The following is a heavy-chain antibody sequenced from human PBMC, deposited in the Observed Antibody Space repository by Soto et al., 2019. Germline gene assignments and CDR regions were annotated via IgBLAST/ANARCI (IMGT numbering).Heavy chain of an antibody. V-gene: IGHV4-30-2*01. CDR3: ARAGGLGAVAVDY. CDR1: GGSISSGCYS. J-gene: IGHJ4*02. CDR2: IYHSGST. Sequence: QLQLQESGSGLVKPSQTLSLTCAVSGGSISSGCYSWSWIRQPPGKGLEWIGYIYHSGSTYYNPSLTSRVTISVDRSKNQFSLKLSSVTAADTAVYYCARAGGLGAVAVDYWGQGTLVTVSS. D-gene: IGHD6-19*01.